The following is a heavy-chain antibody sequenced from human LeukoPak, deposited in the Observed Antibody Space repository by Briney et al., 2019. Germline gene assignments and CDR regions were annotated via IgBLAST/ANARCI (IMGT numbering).Heavy chain of an antibody. CDR2: ISGSGGST. V-gene: IGHV3-23*01. Sequence: PGGSLRLSCAASGFTFSSYAMSWVRQAPGKGLEWVSAISGSGGSTYYADSVKGLFTISRDNSKNTLFLQMNSLRAEDTAVYYCAIKGPHDFWSGPFDYWGQGTLVTVSS. J-gene: IGHJ4*02. D-gene: IGHD3-3*01. CDR1: GFTFSSYA. CDR3: AIKGPHDFWSGPFDY.